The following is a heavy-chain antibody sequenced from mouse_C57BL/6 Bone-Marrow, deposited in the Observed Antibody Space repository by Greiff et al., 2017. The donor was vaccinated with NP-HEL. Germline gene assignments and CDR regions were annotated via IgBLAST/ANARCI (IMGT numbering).Heavy chain of an antibody. D-gene: IGHD2-5*01. Sequence: EVQGVESGGGLVKPGGSLKLSCAASGFTFSSYAMSWVRQTPEKRLEWVATISDGGSYTYYPDNVKGRFTISRDNAKNNLYLQMSHLKSEDTAMYYCARDQGAYYSNYDAMDDWGQGTSATVSS. CDR1: GFTFSSYA. CDR2: ISDGGSYT. J-gene: IGHJ4*01. CDR3: ARDQGAYYSNYDAMDD. V-gene: IGHV5-4*01.